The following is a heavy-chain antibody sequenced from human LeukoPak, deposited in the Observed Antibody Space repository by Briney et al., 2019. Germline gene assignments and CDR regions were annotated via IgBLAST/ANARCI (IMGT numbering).Heavy chain of an antibody. V-gene: IGHV1-69*05. D-gene: IGHD6-19*01. CDR1: GGTFSSYA. Sequence: ASVKVSCKASGGTFSSYAISWVRQAPGQGLEWMGGIIPIFGTANYAQKFQGRVTITTDESTSTAYMELSSLRSEDTAVYYCARDRGSGWYRDPNYYYYYMDVWGKGTTVTVSS. CDR2: IIPIFGTA. J-gene: IGHJ6*03. CDR3: ARDRGSGWYRDPNYYYYYMDV.